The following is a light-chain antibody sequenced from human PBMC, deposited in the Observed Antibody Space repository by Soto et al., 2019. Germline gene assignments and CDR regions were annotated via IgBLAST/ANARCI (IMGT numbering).Light chain of an antibody. J-gene: IGKJ4*01. Sequence: EVELTQSPDILSVSPGETATLSCRASQSVRSNLAWYQQKPGQAPGLLIYGASTRATGIPARFSGSGSGREFTLTISSLQSEDFGLYYCQQYNIWPPLTFGGGTKV. CDR2: GAS. V-gene: IGKV3-15*01. CDR3: QQYNIWPPLT. CDR1: QSVRSN.